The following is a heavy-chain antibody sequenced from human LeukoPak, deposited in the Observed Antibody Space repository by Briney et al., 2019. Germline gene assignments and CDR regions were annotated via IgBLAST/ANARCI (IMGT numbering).Heavy chain of an antibody. Sequence: ASVKVSCKVSGDTLTELSMHWVRQAPGKGLAWVGGFDPKEGERVYAQNFQGRFTMTEDTSSGTAYMELNSLRSEDTAVYYCTTREIVVEPAQTSMVRGVLWRSDFWGHGTLVTVSS. CDR2: FDPKEGER. CDR1: GDTLTELS. J-gene: IGHJ4*01. D-gene: IGHD3-10*01. V-gene: IGHV1-24*01. CDR3: TTREIVVEPAQTSMVRGVLWRSDF.